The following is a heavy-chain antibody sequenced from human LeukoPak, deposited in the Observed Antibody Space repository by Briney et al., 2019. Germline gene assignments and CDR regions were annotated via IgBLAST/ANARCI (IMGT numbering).Heavy chain of an antibody. CDR1: GFTFNIFG. J-gene: IGHJ4*02. Sequence: GGSLRLSCTASGFTFNIFGMYWVRQAPGKGLEWVAFIRNDGTHEKYGDSVKGRFTISRDNSKNTLYLLMNSLRGKDTAIYYCAKDPKNNVYSEGSFAYWGKETLVSVSS. CDR2: IRNDGTHE. D-gene: IGHD2-21*01. V-gene: IGHV3-30*02. CDR3: AKDPKNNVYSEGSFAY.